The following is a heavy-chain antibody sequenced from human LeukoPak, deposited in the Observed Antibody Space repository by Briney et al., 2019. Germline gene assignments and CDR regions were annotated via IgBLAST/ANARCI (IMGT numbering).Heavy chain of an antibody. CDR2: IRSKAYGGTT. CDR1: GFTFGDCA. Sequence: GGSLRLSCTASGFTFGDCAMSWFRQAPGKGLEWVGFIRSKAYGGTTEYAASVKGRFTISRDDSKSIAYLQMNSLKTEDTAVYYCTTEGWGSYGSGSMGFDYWGQGTLVTVSS. J-gene: IGHJ4*02. CDR3: TTEGWGSYGSGSMGFDY. V-gene: IGHV3-49*03. D-gene: IGHD3-10*01.